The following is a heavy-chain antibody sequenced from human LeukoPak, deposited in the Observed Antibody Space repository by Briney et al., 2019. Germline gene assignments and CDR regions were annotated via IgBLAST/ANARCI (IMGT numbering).Heavy chain of an antibody. CDR1: GFTFSNAW. CDR2: IKSKTHGGTT. J-gene: IGHJ4*02. Sequence: GGSLSLSCAASGFTFSNAWMTWVRQAPGKGLEWVGRIKSKTHGGTTDYAAPVKGRFTISRDDSKNTLFLQMNSLKTEDTAVYYCTASALPGLDYWGQGTLVTVSS. CDR3: TASALPGLDY. D-gene: IGHD6-19*01. V-gene: IGHV3-15*01.